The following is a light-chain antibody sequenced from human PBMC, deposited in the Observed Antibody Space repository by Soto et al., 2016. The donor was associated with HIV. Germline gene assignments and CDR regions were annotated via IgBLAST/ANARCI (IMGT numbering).Light chain of an antibody. CDR3: NSRDTNDDRLAI. V-gene: IGLV3-19*01. J-gene: IGLJ2*01. CDR1: SLRKYY. Sequence: SSEVTQDPAVSVALGQTVRITCQGDSLRKYYASWYQQKPGQAPVLVIFGKNNRPSGIPDRFSGSSSGNTASLTITGAQAEDEADYYCNSRDTNDDRLAIFGGGTKLTRP. CDR2: GKN.